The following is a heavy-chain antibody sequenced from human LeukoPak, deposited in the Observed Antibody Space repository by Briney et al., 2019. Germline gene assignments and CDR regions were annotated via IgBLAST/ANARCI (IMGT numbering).Heavy chain of an antibody. V-gene: IGHV3-23*03. CDR1: GFTSSSYA. Sequence: GGSLRLSCAASGFTSSSYALNWVRQAPGKGLEWVSVIYSGGSTYYADSVKGRFTISRDNSKNTLYLQMNSLRAEDTAVYYCARSIWFGEPFDYWGQGTLVTVSS. J-gene: IGHJ4*02. CDR3: ARSIWFGEPFDY. D-gene: IGHD3-10*01. CDR2: IYSGGST.